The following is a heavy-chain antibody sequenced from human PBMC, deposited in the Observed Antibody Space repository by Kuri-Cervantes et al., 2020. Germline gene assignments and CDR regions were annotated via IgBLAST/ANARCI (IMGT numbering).Heavy chain of an antibody. J-gene: IGHJ6*03. CDR1: GFTFSNNW. CDR2: INHSGST. Sequence: ESLKISCAASGFTFSNNWMSWVRQAPGKGLEWIGEINHSGSTNNNPSLKSRVTISVDTSKNQFSLKLNSVTAADTAVYYCARGLRYDSSDYYYGYYYMDVWGKGTTVTVSS. V-gene: IGHV4-34*01. CDR3: ARGLRYDSSDYYYGYYYMDV. D-gene: IGHD3-22*01.